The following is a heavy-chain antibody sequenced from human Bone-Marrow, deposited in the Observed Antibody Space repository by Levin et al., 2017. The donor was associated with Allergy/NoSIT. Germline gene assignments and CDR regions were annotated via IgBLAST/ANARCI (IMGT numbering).Heavy chain of an antibody. V-gene: IGHV3-11*01. D-gene: IGHD1-1*01. CDR1: GFTFSDFY. Sequence: GESLKISCAASGFTFSDFYMSWIRQTPGKGLELLSYISSTGNTIYYADSVKGRFTISRDNAKNSLYLQMNSLRAEDTAVYYCAGRRRGTTDFDNWGQGTLVTVSS. CDR3: AGRRRGTTDFDN. CDR2: ISSTGNTI. J-gene: IGHJ4*02.